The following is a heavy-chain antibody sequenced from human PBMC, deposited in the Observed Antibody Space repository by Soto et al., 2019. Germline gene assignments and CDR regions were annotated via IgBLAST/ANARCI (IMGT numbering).Heavy chain of an antibody. CDR3: AKDNLAPYSKGWAIRFDP. V-gene: IGHV3-23*01. Sequence: DVHLLESGGGLVQPGGSLRLSCAASGFTFSSYAMGWVRQAPAEGLEWVSSIGGSGSYTYYADSVKGRFTISRDNFKSTLYLQMNSLRAEDTAVYYCAKDNLAPYSKGWAIRFDPWGQGTLVTVSS. J-gene: IGHJ5*02. CDR1: GFTFSSYA. CDR2: IGGSGSYT. D-gene: IGHD6-19*01.